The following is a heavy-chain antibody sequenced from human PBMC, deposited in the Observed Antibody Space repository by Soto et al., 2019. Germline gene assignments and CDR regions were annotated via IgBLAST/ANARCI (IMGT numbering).Heavy chain of an antibody. CDR2: IIPIFGTA. V-gene: IGHV1-69*01. Sequence: QVQLVQSGAEVKKPGSSVKVSCKASGGTFSSYAISWVRQAPGQGLEWMGGIIPIFGTANYAQKFQGRVTITADESTSTAYMELSSLRSEDTAVYYCARDPLREMATIDNWFDPWGQGTLVTVSS. CDR1: GGTFSSYA. J-gene: IGHJ5*02. CDR3: ARDPLREMATIDNWFDP. D-gene: IGHD5-12*01.